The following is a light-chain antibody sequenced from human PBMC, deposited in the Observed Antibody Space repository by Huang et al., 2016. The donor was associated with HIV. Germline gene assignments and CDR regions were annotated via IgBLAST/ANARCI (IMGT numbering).Light chain of an antibody. V-gene: IGKV3D-15*01. CDR2: GAS. CDR3: QHYNNWPPWT. CDR1: QGVSDN. Sequence: EIVMTQSPTTLSVSPGERATLSCRAGQGVSDNIPAYQKKPGQTPRLLIHGASTRATGIAAKFSGRGSGTDFTLTITSLQPEDSAVYYCQHYNNWPPWTFGPGTQVEI. J-gene: IGKJ1*01.